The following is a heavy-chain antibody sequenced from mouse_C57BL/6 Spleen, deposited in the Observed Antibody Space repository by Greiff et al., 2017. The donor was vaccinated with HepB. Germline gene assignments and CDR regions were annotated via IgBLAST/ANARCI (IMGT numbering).Heavy chain of an antibody. CDR1: GFNIKDYY. CDR2: IDPEDGDT. D-gene: IGHD1-1*01. J-gene: IGHJ1*03. CDR3: ARSHYYGSSRYFDV. V-gene: IGHV14-2*01. Sequence: VQLQQSGAELVKPGASVKLSCTASGFNIKDYYMHWVKQRTEQGLEWIGRIDPEDGDTKYAPKFQGKATITADTSSNTAYLQLSSLTSEDTAVYYCARSHYYGSSRYFDVWGTGTTVTVSS.